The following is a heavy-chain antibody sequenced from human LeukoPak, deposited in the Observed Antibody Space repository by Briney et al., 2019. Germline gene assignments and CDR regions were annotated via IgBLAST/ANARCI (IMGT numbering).Heavy chain of an antibody. Sequence: SETLSLTCTVSGGSISSYYWSWIRQPPGKGLEWIGYIYYSGSTNYNPSLKSRLTISVDTSKNQFSLKLSSVTAADTAVYYCARAKVGYSSSWYTSDYWGQGTLVTVSS. V-gene: IGHV4-59*01. CDR2: IYYSGST. J-gene: IGHJ4*02. D-gene: IGHD6-13*01. CDR1: GGSISSYY. CDR3: ARAKVGYSSSWYTSDY.